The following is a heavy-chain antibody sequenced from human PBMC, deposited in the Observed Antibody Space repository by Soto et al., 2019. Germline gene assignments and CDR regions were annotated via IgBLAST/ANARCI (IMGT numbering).Heavy chain of an antibody. CDR3: ASSLWFGEFFTVHEYYYYMDV. CDR2: IYYSGST. CDR1: GGSISSGGYY. J-gene: IGHJ6*03. Sequence: QVQLQESGPGLVKPSQTLSLTCTVSGGSISSGGYYWSWIRQHPGKGLEWIGYIYYSGSTYYNPSLKSRVTISVDTSKNQFSLKLSSVTAADTAVYYCASSLWFGEFFTVHEYYYYMDVWCKGTTVTVSS. D-gene: IGHD3-10*01. V-gene: IGHV4-31*03.